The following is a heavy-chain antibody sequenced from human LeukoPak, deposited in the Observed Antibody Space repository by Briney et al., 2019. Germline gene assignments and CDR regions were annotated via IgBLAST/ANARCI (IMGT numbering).Heavy chain of an antibody. D-gene: IGHD3-22*01. CDR3: ARYEVVANWFDP. J-gene: IGHJ5*02. Sequence: TPSETLSLTCTVSGVSISSGGYYWSWIRQPPGKGLEWIGYIYHSGSTYYNPSLKSRVTISVDRSKNQFSLKLSSVTAADTAVYYCARYEVVANWFDPWGQGTLVTVSS. V-gene: IGHV4-30-2*01. CDR2: IYHSGST. CDR1: GVSISSGGYY.